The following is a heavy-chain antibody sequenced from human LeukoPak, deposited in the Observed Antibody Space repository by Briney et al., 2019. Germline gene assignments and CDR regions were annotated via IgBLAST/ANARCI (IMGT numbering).Heavy chain of an antibody. V-gene: IGHV4-39*01. J-gene: IGHJ4*02. D-gene: IGHD2-15*01. Sequence: SETLSLTCTVSGGSISSSSYYWGWIRQPPGKGLEWIGGIYYSGSTYYNPSLKSRVTISVDTSKNQFSLKLSSVTAADTAVYYCARSLGGSFYYDYWGQGTLVTVSS. CDR2: IYYSGST. CDR3: ARSLGGSFYYDY. CDR1: GGSISSSSYY.